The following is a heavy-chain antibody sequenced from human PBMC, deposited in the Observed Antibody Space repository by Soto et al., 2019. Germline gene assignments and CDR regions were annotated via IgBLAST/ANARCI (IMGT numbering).Heavy chain of an antibody. Sequence: SETLSLTCTVSGGSMRTYFWNWIRQPPGKGLEWIAYIHFGGTTNYNPSLKSRVTISIDMSKNRLSLKLNSVTAADTALYYCARSDYGEFDYWGQGALVTVSS. CDR3: ARSDYGEFDY. CDR2: IHFGGTT. V-gene: IGHV4-59*01. CDR1: GGSMRTYF. D-gene: IGHD3-10*01. J-gene: IGHJ4*02.